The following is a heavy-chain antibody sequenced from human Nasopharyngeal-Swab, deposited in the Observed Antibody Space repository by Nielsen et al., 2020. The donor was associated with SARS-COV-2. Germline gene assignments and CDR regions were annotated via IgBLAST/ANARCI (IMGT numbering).Heavy chain of an antibody. J-gene: IGHJ4*02. CDR3: ATLRSSWYEYYFDY. CDR1: GGPISSSTYY. Sequence: SETRSLTCTVPGGPISSSTYYWAWIRQPPGKGLEWIASIYYGGSTYYNPSLKSRVTISIDTSKNQFSLKLSSVTAADTAVYYCATLRSSWYEYYFDYWGQGTLVTVSS. CDR2: IYYGGST. D-gene: IGHD6-13*01. V-gene: IGHV4-39*01.